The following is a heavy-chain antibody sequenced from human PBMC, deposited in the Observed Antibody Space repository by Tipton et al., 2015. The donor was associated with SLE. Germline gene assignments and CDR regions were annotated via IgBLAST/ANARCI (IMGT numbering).Heavy chain of an antibody. J-gene: IGHJ4*02. D-gene: IGHD4-17*01. Sequence: SLRLSCTASGFNFDAHAMHWVRQAPGKGLEWVSSISSSSTYIYYADSVKGRFTISRDNAKNSLYLQMNSLRAEDTAVYYCARDLTTVTSEYFDYWGQGTLVTVSS. CDR2: ISSSSTYI. CDR1: GFNFDAHA. V-gene: IGHV3-21*03. CDR3: ARDLTTVTSEYFDY.